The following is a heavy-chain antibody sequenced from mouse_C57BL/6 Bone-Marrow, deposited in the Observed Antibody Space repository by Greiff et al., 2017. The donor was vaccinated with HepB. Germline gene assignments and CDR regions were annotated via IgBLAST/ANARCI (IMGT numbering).Heavy chain of an antibody. J-gene: IGHJ3*01. CDR1: GFTFSSHA. CDR2: ISDGGSYT. V-gene: IGHV5-4*01. D-gene: IGHD2-3*01. Sequence: EVMLVESGGGLVKPGGSLKLSCAASGFTFSSHAMSWVRQTPEKRLEWVATISDGGSYTYYPDNVKGRFTISRDNAKNNLYLQMSHLKSEDTAMYYCARDGEGYYAWFAYWGQGTLVTVSA. CDR3: ARDGEGYYAWFAY.